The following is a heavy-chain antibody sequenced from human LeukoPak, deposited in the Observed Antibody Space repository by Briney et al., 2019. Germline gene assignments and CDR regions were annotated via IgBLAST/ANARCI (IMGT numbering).Heavy chain of an antibody. CDR1: GYTFTSYY. D-gene: IGHD6-13*01. CDR3: ARSRAARVPYYYYGMDV. V-gene: IGHV1-46*01. J-gene: IGHJ6*02. CDR2: INPSGGST. Sequence: ASVKVSCKASGYTFTSYYMHWVRQAPGQGLEWMGIINPSGGSTSYAQKFQGRVTMTRDTSTSTVYMELSSLRSEDTAVYCCARSRAARVPYYYYGMDVWGQGTTVTVSS.